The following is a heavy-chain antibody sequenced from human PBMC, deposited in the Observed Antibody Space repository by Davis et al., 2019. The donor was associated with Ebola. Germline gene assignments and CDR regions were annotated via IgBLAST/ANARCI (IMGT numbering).Heavy chain of an antibody. J-gene: IGHJ6*03. CDR1: GFTFSSYG. D-gene: IGHD2-15*01. V-gene: IGHV3-30*18. CDR2: ISYDGSNK. Sequence: GESLKISCAASGFTFSSYGMHWVRQAPGKGLEWVAVISYDGSNKYYADSVKGRFTISRDNSKNTLYLQMNSLRAEDTAVYYCAKVPRWSRGSPYYYYYMDVWGKGATVTVSS. CDR3: AKVPRWSRGSPYYYYYMDV.